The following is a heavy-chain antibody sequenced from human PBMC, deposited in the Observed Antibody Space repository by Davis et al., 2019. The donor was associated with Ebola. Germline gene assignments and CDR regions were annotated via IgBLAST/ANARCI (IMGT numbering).Heavy chain of an antibody. V-gene: IGHV3-53*01. CDR1: GFSVSSNY. Sequence: GESLKISCAASGFSVSSNYVNWIRQAPGKGLEWVSIVYADGTTNYADSVKGRFTISRDNSKNMLYLQMNSLRADDTAVYYCAKGGPLSPFDPWGQGTLVTVSS. CDR2: VYADGTT. J-gene: IGHJ5*02. D-gene: IGHD2-15*01. CDR3: AKGGPLSPFDP.